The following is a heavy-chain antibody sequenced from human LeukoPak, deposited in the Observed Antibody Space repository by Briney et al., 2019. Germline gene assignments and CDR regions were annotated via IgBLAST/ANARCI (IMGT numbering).Heavy chain of an antibody. D-gene: IGHD3/OR15-3a*01. CDR1: GITLSNYG. CDR2: ISDSGGNT. J-gene: IGHJ4*02. Sequence: GGSLRLSCAVSGITLSNYGMSWVRQAPGKGLEWVAGISDSGGNTKYADSVKGRFTISRDNPKNTLYLQMNSLRAKDTAVYFCAKRGVVIRVILVGFHKEAYYFESWGQGALVTVSS. V-gene: IGHV3-23*01. CDR3: AKRGVVIRVILVGFHKEAYYFES.